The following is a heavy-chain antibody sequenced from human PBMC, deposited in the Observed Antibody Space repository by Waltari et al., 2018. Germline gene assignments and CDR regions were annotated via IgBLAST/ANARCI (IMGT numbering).Heavy chain of an antibody. D-gene: IGHD6-19*01. Sequence: QVQLVQSGAEVKQPGAPVKVSCKASGSTFTSSCIRWVRQAPGQGLEWMGWISAYNGNTNYAQKLQGRVTMTTDTSTSTAYMELRSLRSDDTAVYYCAREQEYSSGWYGEDYWGQGTLVTVSS. J-gene: IGHJ4*02. CDR1: GSTFTSSC. CDR2: ISAYNGNT. CDR3: AREQEYSSGWYGEDY. V-gene: IGHV1-18*01.